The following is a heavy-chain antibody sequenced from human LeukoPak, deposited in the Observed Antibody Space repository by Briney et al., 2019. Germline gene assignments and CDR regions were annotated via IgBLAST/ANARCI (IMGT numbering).Heavy chain of an antibody. Sequence: GGSLRLSCAASGFTVSSNYMSWVRQAPGKGLEWVSVIYSGGSTYYADSVKGRFTISRDNSKNTLYLQMNSLRAEDTAVYYCARKRIAVAGNRAFDIWGQGTMVTVSS. CDR3: ARKRIAVAGNRAFDI. V-gene: IGHV3-66*01. CDR2: IYSGGST. D-gene: IGHD6-19*01. CDR1: GFTVSSNY. J-gene: IGHJ3*02.